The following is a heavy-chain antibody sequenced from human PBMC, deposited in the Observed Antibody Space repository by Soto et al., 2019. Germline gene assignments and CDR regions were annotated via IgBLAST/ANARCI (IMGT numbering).Heavy chain of an antibody. D-gene: IGHD5-12*01. V-gene: IGHV3-23*01. CDR2: ISGSGGST. CDR3: AKELAITGRGYGMDV. Sequence: PGGSLRLSCAASGFTFSSYAMSWVRQAPGKGLEWVPAISGSGGSTYYADSVKGRFTISRDNSKNTLYLQMNSLRAEDTAVYYCAKELAITGRGYGMDVWGQGTTVTVSS. CDR1: GFTFSSYA. J-gene: IGHJ6*02.